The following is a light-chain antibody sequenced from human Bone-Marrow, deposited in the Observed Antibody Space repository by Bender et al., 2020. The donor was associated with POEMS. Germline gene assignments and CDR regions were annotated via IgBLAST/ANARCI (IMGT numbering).Light chain of an antibody. CDR3: SSYAGSSTVV. CDR1: SSDFGDYNY. V-gene: IGLV2-14*03. CDR2: DVS. Sequence: QSALTQPASVSGSPGQSITISCTGTSSDFGDYNYVSWYQHHPGKAPKLMIYDVSNRPSGVSNRFSGSKSGNTASLTISGLQAEDEADYYCSSYAGSSTVVFGGGTKVTVL. J-gene: IGLJ3*02.